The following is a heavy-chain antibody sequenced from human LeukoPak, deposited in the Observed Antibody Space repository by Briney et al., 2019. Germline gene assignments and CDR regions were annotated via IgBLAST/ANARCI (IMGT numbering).Heavy chain of an antibody. V-gene: IGHV3-30*04. CDR3: ARDRVGYSSSWYRDNWFDP. CDR2: ISYDRSNK. D-gene: IGHD6-13*01. Sequence: GGSLRLSCAASGFTFSSYAMHWVRQAPGKGLEWVAVISYDRSNKYYADSVKGRFTISRDNSKNTLYLQMNSLRAEDTAVYYCARDRVGYSSSWYRDNWFDPWGQGTLVTVSS. CDR1: GFTFSSYA. J-gene: IGHJ5*02.